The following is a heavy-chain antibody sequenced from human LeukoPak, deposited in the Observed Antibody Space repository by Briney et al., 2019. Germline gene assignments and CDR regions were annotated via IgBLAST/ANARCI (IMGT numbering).Heavy chain of an antibody. V-gene: IGHV4-38-2*01. CDR3: ARASVEHSIVAGDYFDY. CDR2: ISQSGIA. J-gene: IGHJ4*02. D-gene: IGHD2-15*01. Sequence: SETLSLTCAVSGYSINNAHYWAWIRQPPGKGLEWIGNISQSGIASYNPSLKSRVTISLDTSKNHFSLNLRSVIAADTAVYFCARASVEHSIVAGDYFDYWGQGTLVTVSS. CDR1: GYSINNAHY.